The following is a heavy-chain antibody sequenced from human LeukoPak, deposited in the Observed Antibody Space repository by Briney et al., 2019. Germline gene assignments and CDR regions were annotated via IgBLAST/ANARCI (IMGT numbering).Heavy chain of an antibody. CDR2: ISSSSSYI. V-gene: IGHV3-21*01. J-gene: IGHJ6*03. CDR3: ARVSVAMASLHYYYYMDV. CDR1: GFTFSSYG. D-gene: IGHD5-18*01. Sequence: PGGSLRLSCAASGFTFSSYGMNWVRQAPGKGLEWVSSISSSSSYIYYADSVKGRFTISRDNAKNSLYLQMNSLRAEDTAVYYCARVSVAMASLHYYYYMDVWGKGTTVTVSS.